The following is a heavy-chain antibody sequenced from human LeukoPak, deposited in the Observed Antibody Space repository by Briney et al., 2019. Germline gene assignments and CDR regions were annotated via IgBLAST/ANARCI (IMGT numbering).Heavy chain of an antibody. CDR3: ARIKQLDRLDDAFDI. D-gene: IGHD1-1*01. V-gene: IGHV1-69*05. CDR1: GGTFSSYA. CDR2: IIPIFGTA. J-gene: IGHJ3*02. Sequence: SVKVSCKASGGTFSSYAISWVRQAPGQGLEWMGGIIPIFGTANYAQKFQGRVTITTDESTSTAYMELSSLRSEDTAVYYCARIKQLDRLDDAFDIWGQGTMVTVSS.